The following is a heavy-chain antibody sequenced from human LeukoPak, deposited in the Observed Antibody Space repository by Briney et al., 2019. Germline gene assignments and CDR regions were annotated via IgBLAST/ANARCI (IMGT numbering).Heavy chain of an antibody. Sequence: GGSLRLSCAASGFTFSSYWMSWVRQAPGKGLEWVANIKQDGSEKYYVDSVKGRFTISRDNAKNSLYLQMNSQRAEDTAVYYCARDGSPGQLVLNAFDIWGQGTMVTVSS. J-gene: IGHJ3*02. CDR3: ARDGSPGQLVLNAFDI. V-gene: IGHV3-7*01. D-gene: IGHD6-13*01. CDR1: GFTFSSYW. CDR2: IKQDGSEK.